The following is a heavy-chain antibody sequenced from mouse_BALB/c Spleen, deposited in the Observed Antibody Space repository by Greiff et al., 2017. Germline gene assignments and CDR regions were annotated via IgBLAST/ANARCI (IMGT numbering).Heavy chain of an antibody. D-gene: IGHD4-1*01. V-gene: IGHV1-80*01. J-gene: IGHJ2*01. Sequence: QVQLQQSGAELVRPGSSVKISCKASGYAFSSYWMNWVKQRPGQGLEWIGQIYPGDGDTNYNGKFKGKATLTADKSSSTAYMQLSSLTSEDSAVYFCARGTGTRSYFDYWGQGTTLTVSS. CDR1: GYAFSSYW. CDR3: ARGTGTRSYFDY. CDR2: IYPGDGDT.